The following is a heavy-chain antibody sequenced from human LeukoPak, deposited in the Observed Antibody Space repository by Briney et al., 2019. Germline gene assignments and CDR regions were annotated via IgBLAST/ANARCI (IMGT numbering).Heavy chain of an antibody. D-gene: IGHD4-11*01. CDR2: IDSTGAYT. J-gene: IGHJ5*02. CDR3: AREAHSNYGVIDYNWFDP. V-gene: IGHV3-23*01. Sequence: GGSLRLSCAASGFIFSNYAMSWVRQAPGKGLEWVSAIDSTGAYTWYADSVKGRFTISKDSSKTILYLQMNSLRAEDTAVYYCAREAHSNYGVIDYNWFDPWGQGTLVTVSS. CDR1: GFIFSNYA.